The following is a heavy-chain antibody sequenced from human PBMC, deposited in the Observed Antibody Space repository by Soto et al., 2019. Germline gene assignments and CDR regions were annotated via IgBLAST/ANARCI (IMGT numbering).Heavy chain of an antibody. CDR1: GGSISSSSYY. J-gene: IGHJ6*02. CDR2: IYYSGST. V-gene: IGHV4-39*01. D-gene: IGHD2-21*02. CDR3: ARGGSAERKTDGYSYHYYPMDV. Sequence: TSETLSLTCTVSGGSISSSSYYWGWIRQPPGKGLEWIGSIYYSGSTYYNPSLKSPVTISVETSKNQFYLKLSSVTAADTAVYYCARGGSAERKTDGYSYHYYPMDVWGQGTTVTVSS.